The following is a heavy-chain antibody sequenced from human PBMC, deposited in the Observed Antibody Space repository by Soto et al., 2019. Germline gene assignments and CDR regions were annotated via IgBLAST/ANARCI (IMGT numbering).Heavy chain of an antibody. CDR2: INTYNGNT. J-gene: IGHJ6*02. D-gene: IGHD3-16*01. V-gene: IGHV1-18*01. CDR3: AMVDVYVTPSPQDV. CDR1: GYTFTRYG. Sequence: QVQLVQSGAEVKNPGASVKVSCKASGYTFTRYGIGWARQAPGQGLEWMGWINTYNGNTNYAQNVQGRVTLTTDTYTSTPYMELRSLRSKHTAIYYCAMVDVYVTPSPQDVWGQGTTVIVSS.